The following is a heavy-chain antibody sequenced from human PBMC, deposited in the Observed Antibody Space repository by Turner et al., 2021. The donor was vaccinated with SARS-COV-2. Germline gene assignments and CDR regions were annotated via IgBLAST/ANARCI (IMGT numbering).Heavy chain of an antibody. D-gene: IGHD5-18*01. V-gene: IGHV3-30*04. CDR1: GFTFSTYA. CDR3: ARSLRARVDFDY. CDR2: ISYYGNYK. Sequence: QAQLVESGGGVVQAGRSLRLSCAASGFTFSTYALHWVRQAPGRGLEWVALISYYGNYKDYADSVKGRFTIARDNSKNTLYLQMNSLRAEDTAVYYCARSLRARVDFDYWGQGTLVTVSS. J-gene: IGHJ4*02.